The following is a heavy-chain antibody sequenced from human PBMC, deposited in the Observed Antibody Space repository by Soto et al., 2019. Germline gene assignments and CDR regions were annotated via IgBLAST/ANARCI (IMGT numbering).Heavy chain of an antibody. CDR1: GYSISSGYY. J-gene: IGHJ2*01. CDR2: IYHSGST. D-gene: IGHD3-22*01. Sequence: SETMSLTCAVSGYSISSGYYWGWIRQPPGKGLEWIGSIYHSGSTYYNPSLKSRVTISVDTSKNQFSLKLSSVTAADTAVYYCARENEENYYDSSGYYRPSDWYFDLWGRGTLVTVSS. V-gene: IGHV4-38-2*02. CDR3: ARENEENYYDSSGYYRPSDWYFDL.